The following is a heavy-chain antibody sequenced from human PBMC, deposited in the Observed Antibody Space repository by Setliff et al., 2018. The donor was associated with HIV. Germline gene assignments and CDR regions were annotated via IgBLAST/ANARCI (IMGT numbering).Heavy chain of an antibody. V-gene: IGHV4-61*09. CDR3: CRSMTTVLEDAFDI. D-gene: IGHD4-17*01. Sequence: PSETLSLTCTVSGGSISSGSYYWTWIRQPAGEGLEWIGHIYTGGTTNYNPSLKSRVSISADMSKNHFSLNLSSVTAADTAVYYCCRSMTTVLEDAFDIWGQGAMVTVSS. CDR2: IYTGGTT. J-gene: IGHJ3*02. CDR1: GGSISSGSYY.